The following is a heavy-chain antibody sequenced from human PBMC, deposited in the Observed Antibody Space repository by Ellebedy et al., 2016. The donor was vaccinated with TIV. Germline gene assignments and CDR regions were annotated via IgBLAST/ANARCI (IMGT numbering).Heavy chain of an antibody. J-gene: IGHJ6*02. V-gene: IGHV4-34*01. CDR2: INHSGST. D-gene: IGHD3-10*01. Sequence: SETLSLTXAVYGGSFSGYYWSWIRQPPGKGLEWIGEINHSGSTNYNPSLKSRVTISVDKSKNQFSLKLSSVTAADTAVYYCARDLEMVRGGYGMDVWGQGTTVTVSS. CDR1: GGSFSGYY. CDR3: ARDLEMVRGGYGMDV.